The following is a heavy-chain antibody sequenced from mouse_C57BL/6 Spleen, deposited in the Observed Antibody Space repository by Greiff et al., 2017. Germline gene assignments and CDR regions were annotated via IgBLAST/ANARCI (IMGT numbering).Heavy chain of an antibody. CDR1: GYTFTSYG. CDR3: AREGITTVVAPDFDY. V-gene: IGHV1-81*01. Sequence: QVQLKESGAELARPGASVKLSCKASGYTFTSYGISWVKQRTGQGLEWIGEIYPRSGNTYYNEKFKGKATLTADKSSSTAYMELRSLTSEDSAVYFCAREGITTVVAPDFDYWGQGTTLTVSS. J-gene: IGHJ2*01. CDR2: IYPRSGNT. D-gene: IGHD1-1*01.